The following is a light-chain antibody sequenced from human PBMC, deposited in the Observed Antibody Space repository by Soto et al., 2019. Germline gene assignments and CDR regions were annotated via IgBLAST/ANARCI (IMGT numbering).Light chain of an antibody. J-gene: IGKJ1*01. Sequence: IQMTQSPSTLSGSVGDRVTITCRASQTISSWLAWYRQKPGKAPKLLIYAASSLQSGVPSRFSGSGSGTDFTLTISSLQPEDFATYYCQQANSFPWTFGQGTKVDIK. CDR2: AAS. V-gene: IGKV1-12*01. CDR1: QTISSW. CDR3: QQANSFPWT.